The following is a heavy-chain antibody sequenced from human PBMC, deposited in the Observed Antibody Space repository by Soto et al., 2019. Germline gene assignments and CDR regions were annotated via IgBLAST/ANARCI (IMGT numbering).Heavy chain of an antibody. Sequence: ASVKVSCKASGYTFTSYGISWVRQAPGQGLEWMGWISAYNGNTNYAQKLQGRVTMTTDTSTSTAYMELRSLRSDDTAVYYCASGILRYFDWLRPLNYWGQRTPVTVSS. CDR1: GYTFTSYG. CDR2: ISAYNGNT. D-gene: IGHD3-9*01. J-gene: IGHJ4*02. CDR3: ASGILRYFDWLRPLNY. V-gene: IGHV1-18*01.